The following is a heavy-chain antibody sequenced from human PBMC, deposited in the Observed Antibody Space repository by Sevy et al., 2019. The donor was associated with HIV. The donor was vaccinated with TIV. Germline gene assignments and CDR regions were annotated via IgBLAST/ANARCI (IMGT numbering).Heavy chain of an antibody. CDR2: ITGDGSST. V-gene: IGHV3-74*01. J-gene: IGHJ2*01. CDR3: ARDQNTWYFDL. CDR1: GFTFGNYW. Sequence: GGSLRLSCAASGFTFGNYWMHWVRQAPGKGLVWVSRITGDGSSTGDADSVKGRFTISRDNAKNTLFLQRNSLRAEDTAVYYCARDQNTWYFDLWGRGTLVTVSS.